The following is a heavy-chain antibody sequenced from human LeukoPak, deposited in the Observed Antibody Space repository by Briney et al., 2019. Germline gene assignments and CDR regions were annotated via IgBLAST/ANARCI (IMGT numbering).Heavy chain of an antibody. D-gene: IGHD2-2*01. Sequence: PSETLSLTCNVSGASISNGDYFWAWLRQPPGKALEWIGYIYLIGSTYYNPSLESRVTISAGGSGNQFSLQLGSVTAADTVVYHCARLMGYCSTTSCHPGWLDPWGQGTLVTVSS. CDR2: IYLIGST. CDR3: ARLMGYCSTTSCHPGWLDP. J-gene: IGHJ5*02. CDR1: GASISNGDYF. V-gene: IGHV4-30-2*01.